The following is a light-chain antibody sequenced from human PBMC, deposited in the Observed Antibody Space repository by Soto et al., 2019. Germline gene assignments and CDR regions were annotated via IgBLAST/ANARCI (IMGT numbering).Light chain of an antibody. CDR2: TLS. CDR3: MQRVEFPLT. Sequence: DLVMTQTPLSLPVTPGEPASISCRSSQSLLDSDDGNTYLDWYLQKPGQSPQLLIYTLSYRASXVXNXXSGRGSGADFTLKISRVEAEDVGVYYCMQRVEFPLTFGGGTKVEIK. V-gene: IGKV2-40*01. CDR1: QSLLDSDDGNTY. J-gene: IGKJ4*01.